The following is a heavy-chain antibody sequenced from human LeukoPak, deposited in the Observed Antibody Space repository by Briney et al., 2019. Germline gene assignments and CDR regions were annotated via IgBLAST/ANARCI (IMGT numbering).Heavy chain of an antibody. V-gene: IGHV3-23*01. D-gene: IGHD1-7*01. CDR2: ISGSGGTT. CDR3: AKGPLPRITGTAPFDY. Sequence: GGSLRLSCAASGFTFSNYGMSWVRQAPGKGLEWVSAISGSGGTTYYADSVKGRFTISRDNSKNTLYPQMNSLRAEDTAVYYCAKGPLPRITGTAPFDYWGQGTLVTVSS. CDR1: GFTFSNYG. J-gene: IGHJ4*02.